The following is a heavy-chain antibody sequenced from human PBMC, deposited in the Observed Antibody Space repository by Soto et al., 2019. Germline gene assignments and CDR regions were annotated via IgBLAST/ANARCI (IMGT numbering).Heavy chain of an antibody. J-gene: IGHJ4*02. D-gene: IGHD3-9*01. Sequence: PSETLSLTCTVSGGSVSSGSSYWSWIRQPPGKGLEWIGYIYYSGTTNYNPSLKSRVTISIDTSKNQFSLKLTSVTAADTAVYYCARDVGGLSVDWHPNYFDYWGQGTLVTVSS. CDR2: IYYSGTT. V-gene: IGHV4-61*01. CDR1: GGSVSSGSSY. CDR3: ARDVGGLSVDWHPNYFDY.